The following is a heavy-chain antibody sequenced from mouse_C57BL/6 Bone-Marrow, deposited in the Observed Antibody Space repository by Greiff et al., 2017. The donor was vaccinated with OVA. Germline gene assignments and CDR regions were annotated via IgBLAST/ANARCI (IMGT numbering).Heavy chain of an antibody. CDR3: AGRAYYYGLHWYFDV. J-gene: IGHJ1*03. CDR1: GYTFTSYG. D-gene: IGHD1-1*01. Sequence: LVESGAELARPGASVKLSCKASGYTFTSYGISWVKQRTGQGLEWIGELYPRSGNTYYNEKFKGKATLTADKSSSTAYMELRSLTYEDSAVYFCAGRAYYYGLHWYFDVGGTGTTVTVSS. V-gene: IGHV1-81*01. CDR2: LYPRSGNT.